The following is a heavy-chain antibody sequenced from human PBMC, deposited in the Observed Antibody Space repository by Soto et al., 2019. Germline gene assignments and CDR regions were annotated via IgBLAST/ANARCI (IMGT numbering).Heavy chain of an antibody. V-gene: IGHV1-69*01. D-gene: IGHD3-9*01. J-gene: IGHJ4*02. CDR1: GGTFSSYA. CDR2: IIPIFGTA. Sequence: QVQLVQSGAEVKKPGSSVKVSCKASGGTFSSYAISWVRQAPGQGLEWMGGIIPIFGTANYAQKFQGRATITADESTSTAYMELSRLRSEDTAVYYCARGVNRMTGYTVFDYWGQGTLVTVSS. CDR3: ARGVNRMTGYTVFDY.